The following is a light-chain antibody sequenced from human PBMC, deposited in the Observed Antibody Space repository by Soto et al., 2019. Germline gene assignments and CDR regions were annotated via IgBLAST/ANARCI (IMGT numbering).Light chain of an antibody. Sequence: ALTQPPSASGSPGQSVTISCTGTSSDVGGYNYVSWYQQHPGKAPKLMIYEVTKRPSGVPDRFSGSKSGNTASLTVSGLQAEDEADYYCSSYAGSTPYVFGTGTKVTAL. CDR3: SSYAGSTPYV. V-gene: IGLV2-8*01. CDR2: EVT. CDR1: SSDVGGYNY. J-gene: IGLJ1*01.